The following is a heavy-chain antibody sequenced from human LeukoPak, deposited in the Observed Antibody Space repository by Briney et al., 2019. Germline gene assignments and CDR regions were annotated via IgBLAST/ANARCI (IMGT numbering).Heavy chain of an antibody. V-gene: IGHV3-48*03. CDR1: GFTFSSNE. CDR3: ARGNFYSGSGSSPLDY. CDR2: MSGTGSAI. Sequence: PGGSLRLSCAASGFTFSSNEMNWVRQAPGKGLEWVSYMSGTGSAIFYADSVRGRFTISRDNAKNTLFLQMNSLRAEDTAVYYCARGNFYSGSGSSPLDYWGQGTLVTVSS. D-gene: IGHD3-10*01. J-gene: IGHJ4*02.